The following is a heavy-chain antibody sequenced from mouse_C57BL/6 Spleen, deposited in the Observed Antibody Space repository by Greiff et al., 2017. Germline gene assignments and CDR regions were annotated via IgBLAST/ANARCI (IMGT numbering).Heavy chain of an antibody. D-gene: IGHD1-1*01. J-gene: IGHJ4*01. V-gene: IGHV1-85*01. Sequence: QVQLKESGPELVQPGASVKLSCKASGYTFTSYDINWVQQRPGQGLEWIGWIYPRDGSTKYNDKFRGKATLTVGTSSSTAYMELHSLTSEDSAVYFCATLYYYGSRGGYAMDYWGQGTSVTVSS. CDR2: IYPRDGST. CDR3: ATLYYYGSRGGYAMDY. CDR1: GYTFTSYD.